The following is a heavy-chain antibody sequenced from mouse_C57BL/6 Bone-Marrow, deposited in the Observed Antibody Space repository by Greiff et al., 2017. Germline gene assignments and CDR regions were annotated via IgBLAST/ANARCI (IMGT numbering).Heavy chain of an antibody. J-gene: IGHJ4*01. CDR3: ARRGSKAMDY. V-gene: IGHV1-63*01. CDR1: GYTFTNYC. D-gene: IGHD2-5*01. Sequence: QVQLQQSGAELVRPGTSVKMSCKASGYTFTNYCIGWAKQRPGHGLEWIGDIYPGGGYTNYTEKFKGKATLTADKSSSTAYMQLSSLTSEDSAIYYWARRGSKAMDYWGQGTLVTVSA. CDR2: IYPGGGYT.